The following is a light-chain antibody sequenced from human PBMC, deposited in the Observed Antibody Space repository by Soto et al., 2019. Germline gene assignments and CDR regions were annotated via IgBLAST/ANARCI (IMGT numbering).Light chain of an antibody. V-gene: IGLV2-8*01. CDR2: EVS. Sequence: QSVLTQPPSASGSPGQSVTISCTGTSSDVGGYDYVSWYKQHPGKAPKLMIYEVSKRPSGVPDRFSGSKSGNTAALTVSGLQAEDEADYYCSSYVCTNSYVFGTGTKLTVL. J-gene: IGLJ1*01. CDR3: SSYVCTNSYV. CDR1: SSDVGGYDY.